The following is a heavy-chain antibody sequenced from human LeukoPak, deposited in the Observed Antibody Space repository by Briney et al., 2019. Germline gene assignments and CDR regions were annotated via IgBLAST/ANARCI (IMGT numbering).Heavy chain of an antibody. J-gene: IGHJ4*02. Sequence: ASVTVSCKASGYSFTRHYIHWVRQAPGQGLEWMGMIYPRDGSTSYAQKFQGRVTVTRDTSTSTVHMELSGLRSEDTAVYYCARDQEAFDYWGQGTLVTVSS. V-gene: IGHV1-46*01. CDR2: IYPRDGST. CDR3: ARDQEAFDY. CDR1: GYSFTRHY.